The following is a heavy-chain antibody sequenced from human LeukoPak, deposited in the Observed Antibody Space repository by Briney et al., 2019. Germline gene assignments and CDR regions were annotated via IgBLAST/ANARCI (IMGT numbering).Heavy chain of an antibody. Sequence: PSETLSLTCTVSGGSISSSSYYWGWIRQPPGKGLEWIGGIYYSGSTYYNPSLKSRVTIAVDTSKNQFSLKLSSVTAADTAVYYCARQAPWGSSWRAVAGTTFDYWGQGTLVTVSS. CDR3: ARQAPWGSSWRAVAGTTFDY. CDR2: IYYSGST. CDR1: GGSISSSSYY. J-gene: IGHJ4*02. V-gene: IGHV4-39*01. D-gene: IGHD6-19*01.